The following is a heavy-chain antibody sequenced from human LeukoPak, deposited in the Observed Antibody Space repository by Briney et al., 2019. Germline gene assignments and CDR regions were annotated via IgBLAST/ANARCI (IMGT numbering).Heavy chain of an antibody. CDR3: ARDPKLIVVVPAAGDY. V-gene: IGHV3-30*01. CDR2: ISYDGNNK. J-gene: IGHJ4*02. CDR1: GFTFSSYA. D-gene: IGHD2-2*01. Sequence: GRAPRLSCAASGFTFSSYAMHWVRQAPGKGPEGVAVISYDGNNKYYADSVKGRFTISRDNSKNTLYLQMNSLRAEDTAVYYCARDPKLIVVVPAAGDYWGQGTLVSVSS.